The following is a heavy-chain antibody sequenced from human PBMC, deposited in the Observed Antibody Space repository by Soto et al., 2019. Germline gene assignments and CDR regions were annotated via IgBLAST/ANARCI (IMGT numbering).Heavy chain of an antibody. CDR1: GFTFSSYS. Sequence: GGSLRLSCAASGFTFSSYSMNWVRQAPGKGLEWVSYISSSSSTIYYADSVKGRFTISRDNAKNSLYLQMNSLRAEDTAVYYCARDLGVNWFDPWGQGTLVTVSS. CDR3: ARDLGVNWFDP. V-gene: IGHV3-48*01. CDR2: ISSSSSTI. J-gene: IGHJ5*02.